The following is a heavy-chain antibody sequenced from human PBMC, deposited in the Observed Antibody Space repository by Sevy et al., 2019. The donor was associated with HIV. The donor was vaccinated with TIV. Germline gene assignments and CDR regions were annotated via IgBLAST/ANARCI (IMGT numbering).Heavy chain of an antibody. CDR2: IYTSGST. J-gene: IGHJ3*02. V-gene: IGHV4-61*02. CDR3: ASQMDLAVGKLQVSYAFDI. Sequence: SETLSLTCTVSGGSISSGSYYWSWIRQPAGKGLEWIGRIYTSGSTNYNPSLQSRVTISVDRSRNQFSLKLGSVTAADTAVYYCASQMDLAVGKLQVSYAFDIWGQGTMVTVSS. D-gene: IGHD1-26*01. CDR1: GGSISSGSYY.